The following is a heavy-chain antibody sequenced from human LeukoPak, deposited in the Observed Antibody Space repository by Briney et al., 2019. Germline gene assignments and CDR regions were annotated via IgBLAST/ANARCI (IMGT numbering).Heavy chain of an antibody. Sequence: GASVKVSCKASGYTFTGYYIHWVRQAPGQGLEWMGWINPNSGGTNYAQKFQGRVTMTRDTSISTAYMELSRLRSDDTAVYYCARGYNYYYYGMDVWGQGTTVTVSS. CDR2: INPNSGGT. CDR1: GYTFTGYY. CDR3: ARGYNYYYYGMDV. V-gene: IGHV1-2*02. J-gene: IGHJ6*02. D-gene: IGHD5-18*01.